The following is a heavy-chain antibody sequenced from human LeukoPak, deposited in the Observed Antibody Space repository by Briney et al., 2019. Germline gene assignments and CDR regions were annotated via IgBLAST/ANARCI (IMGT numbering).Heavy chain of an antibody. J-gene: IGHJ5*02. CDR1: VGSISSYY. Sequence: PETLSLTCTVSVGSISSYYWSWIRQPPGKGLEWIGYIYYSGSTNYNPSLKSRVTISVDTSKNQFSLKLSSVTAADTAVYYCARHGYSSSSVWGWFDPWGQGTLVTVSS. D-gene: IGHD6-6*01. CDR3: ARHGYSSSSVWGWFDP. V-gene: IGHV4-59*08. CDR2: IYYSGST.